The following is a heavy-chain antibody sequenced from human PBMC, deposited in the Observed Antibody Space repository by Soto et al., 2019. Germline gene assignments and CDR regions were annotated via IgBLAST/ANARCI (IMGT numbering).Heavy chain of an antibody. CDR3: ARTMYSTSAQLYYGMDV. Sequence: SETLSLTCTVSGGSITSYYWSWTRQPPGKGLEWIGYIYFTGSTYYNPSLKSRVTISVDTSKNQLSLKLSSATAADTAVYYCARTMYSTSAQLYYGMDVWGQGTTVTVSS. D-gene: IGHD6-6*01. CDR1: GGSITSYY. V-gene: IGHV4-4*09. CDR2: IYFTGST. J-gene: IGHJ6*02.